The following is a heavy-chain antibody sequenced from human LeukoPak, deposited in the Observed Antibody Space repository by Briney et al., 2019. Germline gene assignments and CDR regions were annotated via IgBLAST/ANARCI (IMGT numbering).Heavy chain of an antibody. J-gene: IGHJ4*02. Sequence: TSVKVSCKASGFTFTSSAMQWVRQARGQRLEWIGWIVVGSDNTNYAQKFQERVTITRDMSTSTAYMELTSLRSEDTAVYYCAADLNYYDSSGSGDYWGQGTLVTVSS. CDR1: GFTFTSSA. D-gene: IGHD3-22*01. CDR2: IVVGSDNT. V-gene: IGHV1-58*02. CDR3: AADLNYYDSSGSGDY.